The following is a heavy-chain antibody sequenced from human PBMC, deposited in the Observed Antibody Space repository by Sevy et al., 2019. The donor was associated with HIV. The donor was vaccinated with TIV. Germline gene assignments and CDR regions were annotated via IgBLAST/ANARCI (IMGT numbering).Heavy chain of an antibody. V-gene: IGHV3-23*01. D-gene: IGHD2-8*01. J-gene: IGHJ4*02. Sequence: GGSLRLSCAASGFTFSKYSMSWVRQPPGKGLEWVSTLSFGCGEINHADSVKGRFTISRDNPKNSLYLQMNNLRAEDTAVYYCAREGCTKPHDYWGQGTLVTVSS. CDR3: AREGCTKPHDY. CDR1: GFTFSKYS. CDR2: LSFGCGEI.